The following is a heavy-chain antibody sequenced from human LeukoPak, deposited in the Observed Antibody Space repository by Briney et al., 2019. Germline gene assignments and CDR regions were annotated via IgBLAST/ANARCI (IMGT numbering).Heavy chain of an antibody. CDR1: GFTFSSYS. V-gene: IGHV3-21*01. Sequence: GGSLRLSCAASGFTFSSYSMNWVRQAPGKGLEWVSSISSSSSYIYYADSVKGRFTISRDNAKNSLYLQMNSLRAEDTAVYYCARGEDYYGSGGYYDFDYWGQGTLVTVSS. D-gene: IGHD3-10*01. J-gene: IGHJ4*02. CDR2: ISSSSSYI. CDR3: ARGEDYYGSGGYYDFDY.